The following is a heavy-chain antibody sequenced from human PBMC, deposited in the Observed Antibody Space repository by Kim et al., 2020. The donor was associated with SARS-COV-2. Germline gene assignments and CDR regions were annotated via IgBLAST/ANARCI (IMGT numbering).Heavy chain of an antibody. CDR3: AKADSYRAGEAFDF. Sequence: ADSVKGRFTIFRDNSKNILYLQMNSLRADDTALYYCAKADSYRAGEAFDFWGQGTLVSVSS. D-gene: IGHD3-16*02. J-gene: IGHJ5*01. V-gene: IGHV3-23*01.